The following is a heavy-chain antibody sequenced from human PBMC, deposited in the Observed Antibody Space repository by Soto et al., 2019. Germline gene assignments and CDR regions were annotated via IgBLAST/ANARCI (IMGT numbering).Heavy chain of an antibody. CDR3: ARVGLNVFRAANDSYNWFGP. D-gene: IGHD6-13*01. CDR1: GFTFSHYA. Sequence: QAGGSLRLSCTASGFTFSHYALHWLRQTPCKGLEWVAYISYHGNTDNYADSVKGRFTISRDNYKKEVYLQMSSLRIEDTAVYYCARVGLNVFRAANDSYNWFGPWGQGTLVTVSS. CDR2: ISYHGNTD. J-gene: IGHJ5*02. V-gene: IGHV3-30*04.